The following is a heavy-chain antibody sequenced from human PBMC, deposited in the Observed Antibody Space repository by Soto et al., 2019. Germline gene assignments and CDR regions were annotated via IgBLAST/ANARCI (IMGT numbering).Heavy chain of an antibody. Sequence: EVQLLESGGGLVQPGGSLRLSCAASGITISNYPMSWVRQAPGKGRDWVSGIRGSGDRTYYADSAKGRFSISKDISNNSMSLQLDSMGVEDTAVYFCVKDDGGYPSTAPHWGQGTLVTVSS. J-gene: IGHJ4*02. D-gene: IGHD3-22*01. CDR1: GITISNYP. V-gene: IGHV3-23*01. CDR3: VKDDGGYPSTAPH. CDR2: IRGSGDRT.